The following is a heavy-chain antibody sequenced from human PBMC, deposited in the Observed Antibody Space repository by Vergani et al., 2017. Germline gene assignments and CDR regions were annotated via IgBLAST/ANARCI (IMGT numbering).Heavy chain of an antibody. CDR3: ARVGTSSNRDYFDY. D-gene: IGHD2-2*01. J-gene: IGHJ4*02. Sequence: QVQLVQSGAEVKKPGASVKVFCKASGYTFTDYFMHWVRQAPGQGLEWMGWINPNSVGTNYAQKFQGRVTMTRDTSISTAYMELSNLRSDDTAVYYCARVGTSSNRDYFDYWGQGTLVTVSS. V-gene: IGHV1-2*02. CDR2: INPNSVGT. CDR1: GYTFTDYF.